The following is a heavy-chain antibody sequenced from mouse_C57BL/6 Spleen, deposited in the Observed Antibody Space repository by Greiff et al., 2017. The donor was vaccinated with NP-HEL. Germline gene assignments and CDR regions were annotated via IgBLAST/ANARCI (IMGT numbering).Heavy chain of an antibody. V-gene: IGHV1-50*01. CDR1: GYTFTSYW. D-gene: IGHD3-2*02. CDR2: IDPSDSYT. CDR3: ARTAKATDYVLAY. Sequence: QVQLQQPGAELVKPGASVKLSCKASGYTFTSYWMQWVKQRPGQGLEWIGEIDPSDSYTNYNQKFKGKATLTVDTSSSTAYMQLSSLTSEDSAVYYCARTAKATDYVLAYWGQGTSVTVSA. J-gene: IGHJ4*01.